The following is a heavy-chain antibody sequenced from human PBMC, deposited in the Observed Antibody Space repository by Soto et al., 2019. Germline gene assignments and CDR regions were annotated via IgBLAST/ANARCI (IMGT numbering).Heavy chain of an antibody. CDR1: GGTFSSYA. CDR2: IIPIFGTA. Sequence: SVKVSCKASGGTFSSYAISWVRQAPGQGLEWMGGIIPIFGTANYAQKFQSRVTITADESTSTAYMELSSLRSEDTAVYYCARTDSSGYYYYYYGMDVWGQGTTVTVSS. CDR3: ARTDSSGYYYYYYGMDV. J-gene: IGHJ6*02. D-gene: IGHD3-22*01. V-gene: IGHV1-69*13.